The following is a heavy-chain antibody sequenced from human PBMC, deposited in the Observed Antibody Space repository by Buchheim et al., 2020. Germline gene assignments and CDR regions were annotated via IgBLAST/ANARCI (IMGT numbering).Heavy chain of an antibody. D-gene: IGHD6-13*01. Sequence: EVQLVESGGGLVQPGGSLRFSCAASGFTFSSYWMSWVRQAPGKGLEWVANIKQDGSEKYYVDSVKGRFTISRDNAKNSLYLQMNSLRAEDTAVYYCARVYSSSWYGPHYFDYWGQGTL. CDR3: ARVYSSSWYGPHYFDY. V-gene: IGHV3-7*04. CDR2: IKQDGSEK. CDR1: GFTFSSYW. J-gene: IGHJ4*02.